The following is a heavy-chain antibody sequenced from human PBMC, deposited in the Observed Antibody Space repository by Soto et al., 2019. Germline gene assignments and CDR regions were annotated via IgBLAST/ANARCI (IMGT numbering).Heavy chain of an antibody. D-gene: IGHD3-16*01. CDR1: GFTFNNYG. Sequence: QVQVVESGGGVVQPGTSLRLSCAASGFTFNNYGMHWVRQAPGKGLEWVAVIWYDASHKYYADSVKGRFTISRDNSKNTLYLQMSSLRGEDTAVYYCARDKTFGGTIGSAFDSWGQGTLVTVPS. CDR3: ARDKTFGGTIGSAFDS. V-gene: IGHV3-33*01. J-gene: IGHJ4*02. CDR2: IWYDASHK.